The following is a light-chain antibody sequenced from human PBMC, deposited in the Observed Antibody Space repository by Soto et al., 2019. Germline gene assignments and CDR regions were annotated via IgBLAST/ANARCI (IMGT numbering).Light chain of an antibody. Sequence: EVVLTQSPGSLSLSPGDRATLSCRASQSLVNTYVAWYQQKAGQAPRLLIFDASTRATGIPDRFSGSGSGTDFTLSISRLEPEDFAVYYCQSYGSSRTFGHGTKLDTK. V-gene: IGKV3-20*01. J-gene: IGKJ1*01. CDR3: QSYGSSRT. CDR2: DAS. CDR1: QSLVNTY.